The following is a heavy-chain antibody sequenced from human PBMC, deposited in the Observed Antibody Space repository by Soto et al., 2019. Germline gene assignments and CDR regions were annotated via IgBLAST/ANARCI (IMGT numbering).Heavy chain of an antibody. J-gene: IGHJ4*02. CDR2: IYYSGSI. Sequence: SDTLSLTCTVSGGSLSSGDYYWSWIRQPPGKGLEWIGYIYYSGSIYYNPSLKSRVTISVDTSKNQFSLKLSSVTAADTAVYYCARTSFGYSSGGIDYWGQGTLVTVS. CDR3: ARTSFGYSSGGIDY. D-gene: IGHD6-19*01. CDR1: GGSLSSGDYY. V-gene: IGHV4-30-4*02.